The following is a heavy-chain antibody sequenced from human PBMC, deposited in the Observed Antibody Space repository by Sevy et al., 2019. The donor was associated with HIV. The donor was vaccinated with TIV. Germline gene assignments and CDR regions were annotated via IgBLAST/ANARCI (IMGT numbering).Heavy chain of an antibody. CDR2: IKQDGSEK. CDR1: GFTFSSYW. D-gene: IGHD3-22*01. CDR3: EACYYDSTGAFDY. J-gene: IGHJ4*02. Sequence: GGSLRLSCAASGFTFSSYWMSWVRQAPGKGLEWVANIKQDGSEKYYVDSVKGRFTISRDNAKNSLYLQMNSLRDEDTAVYYCEACYYDSTGAFDYWGQGTLVTVSS. V-gene: IGHV3-7*01.